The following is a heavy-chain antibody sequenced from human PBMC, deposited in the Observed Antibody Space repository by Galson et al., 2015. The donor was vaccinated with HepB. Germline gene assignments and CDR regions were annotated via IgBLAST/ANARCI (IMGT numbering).Heavy chain of an antibody. V-gene: IGHV3-11*06. D-gene: IGHD2-15*01. J-gene: IGHJ4*02. Sequence: SLSPAGAADEGEFGDYYIGGGGQAPGAGEVWVFYISSSHSHTHNADSVQVRFTLFIGIANESLYLQMNSLRAEDTAVYYCARERYCIAETCYSSADYWGQGSLVIVSS. CDR2: ISSSHSHT. CDR3: ARERYCIAETCYSSADY. CDR1: EGEFGDYY.